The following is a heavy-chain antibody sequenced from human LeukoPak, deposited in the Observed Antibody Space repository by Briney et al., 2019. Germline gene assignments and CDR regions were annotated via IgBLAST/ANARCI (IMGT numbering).Heavy chain of an antibody. D-gene: IGHD3-9*01. CDR1: GFTFSSYG. J-gene: IGHJ4*02. CDR2: ISYDGSNK. CDR3: AKDLELTPDY. V-gene: IGHV3-30*02. Sequence: GGSLRLSCAASGFTFSSYGMHWVRQAPAKGLEWVAFISYDGSNKYYADSVRGRSSISREKYKHKLYLPVNELSDEDTAVYYCAKDLELTPDYWGQGTLVTVSS.